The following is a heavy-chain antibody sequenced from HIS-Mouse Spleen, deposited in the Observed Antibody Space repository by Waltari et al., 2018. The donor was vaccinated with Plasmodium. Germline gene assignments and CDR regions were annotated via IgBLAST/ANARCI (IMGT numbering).Heavy chain of an antibody. CDR1: GYTFTGYY. D-gene: IGHD6-13*01. CDR3: ARDLAAAGHFDY. CDR2: SKPNSGGT. V-gene: IGHV1-2*02. Sequence: QVQLVQSGAEVKKPGASVKVSCKASGYTFTGYYMHWVRQAPGQGLEWMGWSKPNSGGTNDAQKFEGRVTMTRDTSISTAYMELSRLRSDDTAVYYCARDLAAAGHFDYWGQGTLVTVSS. J-gene: IGHJ4*02.